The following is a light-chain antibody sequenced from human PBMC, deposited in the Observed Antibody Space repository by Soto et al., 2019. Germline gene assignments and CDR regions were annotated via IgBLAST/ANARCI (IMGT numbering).Light chain of an antibody. CDR1: KLGDKY. J-gene: IGLJ2*01. CDR2: QDS. Sequence: SYELTQPPSVSVSPGQTASITCSGDKLGDKYACWYQQKPGQSPVVVIYQDSKRPSGIPERFSGSKSGNTVALTISGTQAMDEAAYYCQAWDSSTVVFGGGPKLTVL. CDR3: QAWDSSTVV. V-gene: IGLV3-1*01.